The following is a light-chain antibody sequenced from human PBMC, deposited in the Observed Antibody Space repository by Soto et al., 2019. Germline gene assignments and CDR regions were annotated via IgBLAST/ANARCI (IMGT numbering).Light chain of an antibody. V-gene: IGKV3D-15*01. CDR1: QSVSNN. J-gene: IGKJ4*01. CDR3: QRYYKWPLT. Sequence: EIVMTQSPGTLSVSPGERATLSCRASQSVSNNLAWYPQKPGQAPRLLIFATSTRATGVAARFSGSGSGTEFSLTISSLQSDDFAIFCGQRYYKWPLTFGGGTKLEIK. CDR2: ATS.